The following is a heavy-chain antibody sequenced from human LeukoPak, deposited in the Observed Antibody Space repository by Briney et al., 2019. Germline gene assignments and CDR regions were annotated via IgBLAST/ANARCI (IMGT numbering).Heavy chain of an antibody. Sequence: ASVKVSCKASGYTFTGYYMHWVRQAPGQGLEWMGGIIPIFGTANYAQKFQGRVTMTRDMSTSTVYMELSSLRSEDTAVYYCARESVVDPYYFDYWGQGTLVTVSS. CDR1: GYTFTGYY. D-gene: IGHD5/OR15-5a*01. CDR2: IIPIFGTA. V-gene: IGHV1-46*01. J-gene: IGHJ4*02. CDR3: ARESVVDPYYFDY.